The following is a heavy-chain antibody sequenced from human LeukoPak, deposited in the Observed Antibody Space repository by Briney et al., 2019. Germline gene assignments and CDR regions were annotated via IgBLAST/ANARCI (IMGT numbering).Heavy chain of an antibody. CDR2: IYHSGST. J-gene: IGHJ4*02. Sequence: SETLSLTCTVSGGSISSDDYYWSWIRQPPGKGLEWIGYIYHSGSTYYNTSLKSRVTISVDPSKNQFSLKLSSVTVADTAVYYCARAPLLWFGELFDYWGQGTLVTVSS. CDR1: GGSISSDDYY. D-gene: IGHD3-10*01. CDR3: ARAPLLWFGELFDY. V-gene: IGHV4-30-4*01.